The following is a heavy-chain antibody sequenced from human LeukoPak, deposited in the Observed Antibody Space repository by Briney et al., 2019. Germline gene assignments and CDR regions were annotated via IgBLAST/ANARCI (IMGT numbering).Heavy chain of an antibody. CDR1: GFTFSSYA. J-gene: IGHJ4*02. V-gene: IGHV3-21*01. CDR3: ARGPPISVAGTLFDY. CDR2: ISSSGRSI. D-gene: IGHD6-19*01. Sequence: GGSLRLSCAASGFTFSSYAMNWVRQAPGKGLEWVSCISSSGRSIYYADSVKGRFTISRDNAKNSPYLQMNSLRAEDTAVYYCARGPPISVAGTLFDYWGQGILVTVSS.